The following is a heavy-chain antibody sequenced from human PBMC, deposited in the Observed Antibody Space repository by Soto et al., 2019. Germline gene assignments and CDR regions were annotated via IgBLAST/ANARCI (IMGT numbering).Heavy chain of an antibody. CDR3: ASSIVVVTAADY. Sequence: QVQLVQSGAEVKKPGASVKVSCKASGYTFTSYAMHWVRQAPGQRLEWMGWINAGNGNTKSSQKFQGRVTITRDTSAGTAYRELSRLGAEDTAVYYCASSIVVVTAADYWGQGTLVTVS. CDR1: GYTFTSYA. J-gene: IGHJ4*02. V-gene: IGHV1-3*01. CDR2: INAGNGNT. D-gene: IGHD2-21*02.